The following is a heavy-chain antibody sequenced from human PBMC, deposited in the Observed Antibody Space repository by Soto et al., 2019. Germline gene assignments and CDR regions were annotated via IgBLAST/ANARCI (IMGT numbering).Heavy chain of an antibody. CDR1: GGTFSSYA. CDR2: IIPIFGTA. J-gene: IGHJ3*02. CDR3: ARPVQTGECRDAFDI. V-gene: IGHV1-69*13. Sequence: ASVKVSCKASGGTFSSYAISWVRQAPGQGLEWMGGIIPIFGTANYAQKFQGRVTITADESTITAYMELHSLRYEDPAVYYCARPVQTGECRDAFDIWGQGTMVTVSS. D-gene: IGHD7-27*01.